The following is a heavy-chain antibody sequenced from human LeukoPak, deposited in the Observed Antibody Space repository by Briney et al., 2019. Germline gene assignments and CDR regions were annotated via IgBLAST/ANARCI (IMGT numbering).Heavy chain of an antibody. J-gene: IGHJ5*02. CDR1: GGSISSGSYY. D-gene: IGHD6-19*01. CDR2: IYHSGST. V-gene: IGHV4-39*07. Sequence: SETLSLTCSVSGGSISSGSYYWGWIRQPPGKGLEWIGSIYHSGSTYYNPSLKSRVTISVDTSTNQFSLKVNSVAAADTAVYYCARGQPQRYSSGWYVNWFDPWGQGILVTVPS. CDR3: ARGQPQRYSSGWYVNWFDP.